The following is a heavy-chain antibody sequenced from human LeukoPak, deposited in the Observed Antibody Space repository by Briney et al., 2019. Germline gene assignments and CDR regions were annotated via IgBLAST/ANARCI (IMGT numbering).Heavy chain of an antibody. Sequence: ASVKVTCKASGYTFTSYGISWVRQAPGQGLEWMGWISAYNGNTNYAQKLQGRVTMTTDTSTSTAYMELRSLRSDDTAVYYCARDPARRDILTGPPDYWGQGTLVTVSS. D-gene: IGHD3-9*01. CDR1: GYTFTSYG. J-gene: IGHJ4*02. CDR2: ISAYNGNT. V-gene: IGHV1-18*01. CDR3: ARDPARRDILTGPPDY.